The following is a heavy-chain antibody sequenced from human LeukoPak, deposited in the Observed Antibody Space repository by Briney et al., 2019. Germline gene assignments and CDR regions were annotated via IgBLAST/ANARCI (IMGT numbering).Heavy chain of an antibody. CDR1: GGSISSSNW. J-gene: IGHJ6*04. Sequence: SGTLSLTCAVSGGSISSSNWWSWVRQPPGKGLEWIGEIYRSGSTNYNPSLKSRVTISVDKSKNQFSLKLSSVTAADTAVYYCARVAVAGPNYYYYGMDVWGKGTTVTVSS. D-gene: IGHD6-19*01. CDR3: ARVAVAGPNYYYYGMDV. CDR2: IYRSGST. V-gene: IGHV4-4*02.